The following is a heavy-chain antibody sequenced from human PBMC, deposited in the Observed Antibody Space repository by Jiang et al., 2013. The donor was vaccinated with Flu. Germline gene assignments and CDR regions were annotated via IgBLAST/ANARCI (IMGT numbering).Heavy chain of an antibody. CDR2: ISYDGSNK. D-gene: IGHD3-22*01. CDR1: GFTFSSYA. J-gene: IGHJ4*02. V-gene: IGHV3-30-3*01. CDR3: AREVGPYDSSRNY. Sequence: VQLLESGGGVVQPGRSLRLSCAASGFTFSSYAMHWVRQAPGKGLEWVAVISYDGSNKYYADSVKGRFTISRDNSKNTLYLQMNSLRAEDTAVYYCAREVGPYDSSRNYWGQGTLVTVSS.